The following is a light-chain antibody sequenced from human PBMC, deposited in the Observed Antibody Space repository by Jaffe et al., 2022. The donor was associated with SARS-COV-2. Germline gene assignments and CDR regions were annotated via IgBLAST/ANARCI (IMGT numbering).Light chain of an antibody. CDR2: EVT. J-gene: IGLJ3*02. CDR3: SSYAGSSTLV. CDR1: SSDVGGYNY. Sequence: QSALTQPPSASGSPGQSVTISCTGTSSDVGGYNYVSWYQQHPGKAPKLIIYEVTKRPSGVPDRFSGSKSGNTASLTVSGLQAEDEADYYCSSYAGSSTLVFGGGTKLTVV. V-gene: IGLV2-8*01.